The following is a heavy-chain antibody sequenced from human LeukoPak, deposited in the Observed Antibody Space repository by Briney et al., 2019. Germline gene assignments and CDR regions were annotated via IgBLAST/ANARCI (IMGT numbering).Heavy chain of an antibody. V-gene: IGHV1-2*02. CDR1: GYTFTGYY. CDR2: INPNSGGT. CDR3: AREVAATPRNNWFDP. Sequence: GASVKVSCKASGYTFTGYYMHWVRQAPGQGLEWMGWINPNSGGTNYAQKFQGRVTMTRDTSISTAYMELSRLRPDDTAVYYCAREVAATPRNNWFDPWGQGTLVTVSS. D-gene: IGHD2-15*01. J-gene: IGHJ5*02.